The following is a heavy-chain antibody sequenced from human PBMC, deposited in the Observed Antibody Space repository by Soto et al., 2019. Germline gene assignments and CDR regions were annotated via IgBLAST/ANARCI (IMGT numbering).Heavy chain of an antibody. J-gene: IGHJ4*02. CDR3: ARTRDWVYALPFDY. V-gene: IGHV1-69*06. D-gene: IGHD2-8*01. CDR2: IIPIFGTA. CDR1: GGTFSSYA. Sequence: QVQLVQSGAEVKKPGSSVKVSCKASGGTFSSYAISWVRQAPGQGLEWMGGIIPIFGTANYAQKFQGRVTITADKSTSRAYMELSSPRTEDTAVYCCARTRDWVYALPFDYWGQGSLVTVSS.